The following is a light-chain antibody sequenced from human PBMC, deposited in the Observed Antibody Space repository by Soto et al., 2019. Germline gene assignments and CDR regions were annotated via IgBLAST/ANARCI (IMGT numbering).Light chain of an antibody. CDR2: DAS. V-gene: IGKV1-5*01. CDR3: QQYNTYWT. J-gene: IGKJ1*01. CDR1: QSISSW. Sequence: DIHMTQSPSTLSASVGYRFTITCRASQSISSWLAWYQQKPGKAPELLIYDASSLESGVPSRFSGSGSGTEFTLTISSLQPDDFATYYCQQYNTYWTFGQGTKVDIK.